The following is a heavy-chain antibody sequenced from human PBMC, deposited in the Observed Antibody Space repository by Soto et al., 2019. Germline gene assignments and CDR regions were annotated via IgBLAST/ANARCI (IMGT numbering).Heavy chain of an antibody. D-gene: IGHD6-6*01. V-gene: IGHV3-33*01. CDR3: ARVDRGSSLFYYYYGVDV. CDR2: RWYDGSST. Sequence: PGGSLRLPCAVSGFTLSSYGIPWGRQAPGKGLEWVEVRWYDGSSTYDADSGKGRFTISRENSKTPLYLQMDSLRAEVTAAYYCARVDRGSSLFYYYYGVDVWGQGPTVTVSS. CDR1: GFTLSSYG. J-gene: IGHJ6*02.